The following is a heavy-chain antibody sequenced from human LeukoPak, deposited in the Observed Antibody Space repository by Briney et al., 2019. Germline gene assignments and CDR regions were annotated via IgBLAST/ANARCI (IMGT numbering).Heavy chain of an antibody. J-gene: IGHJ4*02. Sequence: GGSLRLSCAASGFTFSRCALHWVRQAPGKGLEWVAVILYDGSNKYYADSVKGRFTISRDNSKNTLYLQMNSLRAEDTAVYYCAGTRYDSSGYYHSAPFDYWGQGTLVTVSS. CDR3: AGTRYDSSGYYHSAPFDY. V-gene: IGHV3-30-3*01. CDR1: GFTFSRCA. CDR2: ILYDGSNK. D-gene: IGHD3-22*01.